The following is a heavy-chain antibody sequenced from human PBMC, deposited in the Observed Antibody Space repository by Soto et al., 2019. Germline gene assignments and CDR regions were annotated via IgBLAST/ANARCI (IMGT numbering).Heavy chain of an antibody. CDR2: ISDDGNYK. CDR3: AKEGRGWFDY. CDR1: GFTFSSYG. V-gene: IGHV3-30*18. D-gene: IGHD6-19*01. Sequence: QVQLVESGGGVVQPGRSLRLSCAASGFTFSSYGMHWVRQAPGKGLEWVAVISDDGNYKYYADSVKGRFIISRDKTKNTLYLQMNSLRAEDTAVYYCAKEGRGWFDYWGQGSLVTVSS. J-gene: IGHJ4*02.